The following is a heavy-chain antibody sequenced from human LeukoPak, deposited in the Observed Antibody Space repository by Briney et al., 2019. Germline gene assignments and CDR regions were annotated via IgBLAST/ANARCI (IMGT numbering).Heavy chain of an antibody. Sequence: PSQTLSLTCTVSGGSISSGDYYWSWIRQPPGKGLEWIGYIYYSGSTYYNPSLKSRVTISVDTSKNQFSLKLSSVTAADTAVYYCASDSYYYDSSGLSAFDTWGQGTMVTVSS. J-gene: IGHJ3*02. CDR3: ASDSYYYDSSGLSAFDT. CDR2: IYYSGST. D-gene: IGHD3-22*01. CDR1: GGSISSGDYY. V-gene: IGHV4-30-4*01.